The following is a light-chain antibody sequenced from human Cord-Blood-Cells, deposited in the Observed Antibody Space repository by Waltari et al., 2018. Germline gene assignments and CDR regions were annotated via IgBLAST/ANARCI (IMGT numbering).Light chain of an antibody. V-gene: IGLV2-14*01. CDR3: SSYTSSSTVV. CDR1: SSDVGGYNY. Sequence: QSALTQPASVSGSPGQSRTISCTGTSSDVGGYNYVSWYQQHPGKAPKLMIYDVSNQPSGVSNRFSGSKSGNTASLTISGLQAEDEADYYCSSYTSSSTVVFGGGTNLTVL. J-gene: IGLJ2*01. CDR2: DVS.